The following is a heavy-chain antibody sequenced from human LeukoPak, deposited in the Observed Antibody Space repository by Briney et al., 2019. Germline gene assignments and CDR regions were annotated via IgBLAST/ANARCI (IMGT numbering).Heavy chain of an antibody. Sequence: ASETLSLTCTVSGGSISSYYWSWIRQPPGKGLEWIGYIYYSGSTNYNPSLKSRVTISVDTSKNQFSLKLSSVTAADTAVYYCARGHYYGSGSTFDYWGQGSLVTVSS. CDR1: GGSISSYY. J-gene: IGHJ4*02. V-gene: IGHV4-59*01. CDR3: ARGHYYGSGSTFDY. D-gene: IGHD3-10*01. CDR2: IYYSGST.